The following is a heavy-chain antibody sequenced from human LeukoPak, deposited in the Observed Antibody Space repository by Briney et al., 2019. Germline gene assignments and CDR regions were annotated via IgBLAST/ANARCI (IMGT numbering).Heavy chain of an antibody. D-gene: IGHD1-26*01. Sequence: PGGSLRLSCAASGFTFSSYWMSWVRQAPGKGLEWVANIKQDGSEKYYVDSVKGRFTISRDNAKNSLYLQMNSLRAEDTAVYYCARDRLGYSGSYFWFDPWGQGTLVTVSS. CDR2: IKQDGSEK. CDR1: GFTFSSYW. J-gene: IGHJ5*02. V-gene: IGHV3-7*01. CDR3: ARDRLGYSGSYFWFDP.